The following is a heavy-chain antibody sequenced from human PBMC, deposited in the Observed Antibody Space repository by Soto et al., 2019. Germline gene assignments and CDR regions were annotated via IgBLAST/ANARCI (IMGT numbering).Heavy chain of an antibody. CDR2: IYFSGST. J-gene: IGHJ4*02. D-gene: IGHD6-19*01. CDR1: GDSISRSSYA. Sequence: PSETLSLTCTVSGDSISRSSYAWGWIRQPPGKGLEWIGSIYFSGSTYFSPSLKSRGTISVDTPKDQFSLKLSSVTAADTAVYYCARLRIAVAAYFDYWGQGTLVTVSS. CDR3: ARLRIAVAAYFDY. V-gene: IGHV4-39*01.